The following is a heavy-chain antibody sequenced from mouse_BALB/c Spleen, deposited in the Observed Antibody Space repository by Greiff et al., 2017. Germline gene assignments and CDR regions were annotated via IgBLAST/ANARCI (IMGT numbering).Heavy chain of an antibody. CDR1: GYTFTSYW. CDR2: INPSTGYT. J-gene: IGHJ4*01. Sequence: QVQLQQSGAELAKPGASVKMSCKASGYTFTSYWMHWVKQRPGQGLEWIGYINPSTGYTEYNQKFKDKATLTADKSSSTAYMQLSSLTSEDSAVYYCARRVLRAMDYWGQGTSVTVSS. CDR3: ARRVLRAMDY. V-gene: IGHV1-7*01. D-gene: IGHD1-1*01.